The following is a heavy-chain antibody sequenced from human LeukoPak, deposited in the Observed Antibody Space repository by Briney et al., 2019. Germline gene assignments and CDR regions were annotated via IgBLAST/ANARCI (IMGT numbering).Heavy chain of an antibody. V-gene: IGHV3-74*01. CDR2: ITSDGSST. Sequence: GGSLRLSCAASGFSFSTTWMHWVRQAPGKGLVWVSRITSDGSSTIYADSVKGRFTISRDNSKNTLYLLMNSLRAEDTARYYCAKDRYTTSWYVFDDWGQGTLVTVSS. CDR1: GFSFSTTW. CDR3: AKDRYTTSWYVFDD. J-gene: IGHJ4*02. D-gene: IGHD6-19*01.